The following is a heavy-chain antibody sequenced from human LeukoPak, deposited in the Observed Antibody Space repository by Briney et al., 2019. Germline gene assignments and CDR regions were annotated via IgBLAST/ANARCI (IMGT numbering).Heavy chain of an antibody. CDR1: GFTFSSYA. CDR3: AKLPYVWGSSTSFDY. V-gene: IGHV3-23*01. D-gene: IGHD3-16*01. CDR2: ISGSGGST. Sequence: GGSLRLSCAASGFTFSSYAMSWVRQAPGKGLEWVSAISGSGGSTYYADSVKGRFTISRDNSKNTLYLQMNSLRAEDTAVYYCAKLPYVWGSSTSFDYWGREPWSPSPQ. J-gene: IGHJ4*02.